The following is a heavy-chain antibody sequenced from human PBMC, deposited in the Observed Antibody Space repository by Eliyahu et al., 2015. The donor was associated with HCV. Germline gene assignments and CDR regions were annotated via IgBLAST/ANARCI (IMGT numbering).Heavy chain of an antibody. D-gene: IGHD2-15*01. CDR3: AREGGDYCSGGGCFLLY. J-gene: IGHJ4*02. V-gene: IGHV1-69*01. CDR1: GGTFRRYT. CDR2: ISPIFGTG. Sequence: QVQLVQSGAEVKKPGSSVKVSCKASGGTFRRYTISWVRQAPGQGLEWMGGISPIFGTGKYAQKFQGRVTITADESTSTAYMELSSLRFEDTAMYYCAREGGDYCSGGGCFLLYWGQGTLVTVSS.